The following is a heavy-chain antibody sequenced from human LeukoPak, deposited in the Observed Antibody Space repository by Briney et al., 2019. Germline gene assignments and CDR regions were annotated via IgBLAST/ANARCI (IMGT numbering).Heavy chain of an antibody. V-gene: IGHV1-46*01. CDR3: ARDQGGWYFDL. D-gene: IGHD3-16*01. Sequence: GASVKVSCKASGYTFTGYYMHWVRQAPGQGLEWMGIINPSGGSTSYAQKFQGRVTMTRDMSTSTVYMELSSLRSEDTAVYYCARDQGGWYFDLWGRGTLVTVSS. CDR1: GYTFTGYY. J-gene: IGHJ2*01. CDR2: INPSGGST.